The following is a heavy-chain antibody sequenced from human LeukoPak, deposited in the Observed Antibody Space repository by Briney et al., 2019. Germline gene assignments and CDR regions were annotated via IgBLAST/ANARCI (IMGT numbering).Heavy chain of an antibody. V-gene: IGHV3-48*03. D-gene: IGHD3-10*01. CDR3: ARGPYGSMDY. J-gene: IGHJ4*02. Sequence: GGSLRLSYAASGFTFSSYEMNWVRQAPGKGLEWVSYISSSGSTIYYADSVKGRFTISRDNAKNSLYLQMNSLRAEDTAVYYCARGPYGSMDYWGQGTLVTVSS. CDR2: ISSSGSTI. CDR1: GFTFSSYE.